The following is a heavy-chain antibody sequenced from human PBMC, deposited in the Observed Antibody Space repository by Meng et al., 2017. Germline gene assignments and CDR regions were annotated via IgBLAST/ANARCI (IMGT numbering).Heavy chain of an antibody. CDR2: IYYSGST. CDR1: GGSISSGGYY. V-gene: IGHV4-31*03. D-gene: IGHD2-15*01. J-gene: IGHJ3*02. Sequence: LRLSCTVSGGSISSGGYYWSWIRQHPGKGLEWIGYIYYSGSTYYNPSLKSRVTISVDTSKNQFSLKLSSVTAADTAVYYCARGVVVAATFLRYDAFDIWGQGTMVTVSS. CDR3: ARGVVVAATFLRYDAFDI.